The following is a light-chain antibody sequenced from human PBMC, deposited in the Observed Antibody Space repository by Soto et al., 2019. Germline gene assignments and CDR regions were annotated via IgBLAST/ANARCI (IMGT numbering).Light chain of an antibody. J-gene: IGKJ2*01. V-gene: IGKV3-20*01. CDR1: QSVSSSY. CDR3: QQYGSSPPMYT. CDR2: GAS. Sequence: EIVLTQSPGTLSLSPGERATLSCRASQSVSSSYLAWYQQKPGQAPRLLIYGASSRATGIPDRFSGRGSGTDSTLTISRLEPEDFAVYYCQQYGSSPPMYTFGQGTKLEIK.